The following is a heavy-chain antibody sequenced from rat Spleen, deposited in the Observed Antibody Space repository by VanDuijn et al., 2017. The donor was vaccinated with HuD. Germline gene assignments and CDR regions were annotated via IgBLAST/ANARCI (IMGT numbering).Heavy chain of an antibody. V-gene: IGHV3-3*01. D-gene: IGHD1-12*02. J-gene: IGHJ3*01. CDR3: ARSDGTHYYLPFAN. CDR2: VNSAGST. CDR1: GHSITSGYR. Sequence: EVQLQESGPGLVKPSQSLSLTCSVTGHSITSGYRWNWIRKFPGNRLEWMGYVNSAGSTIYNPSLESRISITRDTSKNQFFLQVNSVTTEETGTYFCARSDGTHYYLPFANWGQGTLVTVSS.